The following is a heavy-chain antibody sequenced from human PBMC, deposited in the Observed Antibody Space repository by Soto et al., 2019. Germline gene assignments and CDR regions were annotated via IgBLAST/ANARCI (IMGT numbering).Heavy chain of an antibody. V-gene: IGHV1-18*01. CDR3: ARDLRAIMIVDAFDI. Sequence: GASVKVSCKASGYTFTSYGISWVRQAPGKGLEWMGWISAYNGNTNYAQKLQGRVTMTTDTSTSTAYMELRSLRSDDTAVYYCARDLRAIMIVDAFDIWGQGTMVTVSS. D-gene: IGHD3-22*01. CDR1: GYTFTSYG. J-gene: IGHJ3*02. CDR2: ISAYNGNT.